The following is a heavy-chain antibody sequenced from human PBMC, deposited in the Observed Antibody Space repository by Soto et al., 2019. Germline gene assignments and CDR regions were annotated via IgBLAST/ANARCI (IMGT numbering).Heavy chain of an antibody. CDR3: ARDIVVVPAAPAGDY. CDR1: GFTFSSYG. D-gene: IGHD2-2*01. CDR2: IWYDGSNK. V-gene: IGHV3-33*01. Sequence: QVQLVESGGGVVQPGRSLRLSCAASGFTFSSYGMHWVRQAPGKGLEGVAVIWYDGSNKYYADSVKGRFTISRDNSKNTLYLQMNSLRAEDTAVYYCARDIVVVPAAPAGDYWGQGTLVTVSS. J-gene: IGHJ4*02.